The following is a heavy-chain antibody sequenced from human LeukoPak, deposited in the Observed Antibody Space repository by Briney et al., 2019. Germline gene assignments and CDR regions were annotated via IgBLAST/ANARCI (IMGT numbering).Heavy chain of an antibody. Sequence: GSLSLSCAASGFTFSSYSMNWVRQAPGKGLEWVATMTSSNTIDYADSVKGRFTISRDNAENSVYLQMNSLSDGDTAVYYCARDYSRSSGSYYTLDYWGQGTLVTVSS. V-gene: IGHV3-69-1*01. CDR3: ARDYSRSSGSYYTLDY. CDR2: MTSSNTI. D-gene: IGHD3-10*01. CDR1: GFTFSSYS. J-gene: IGHJ4*02.